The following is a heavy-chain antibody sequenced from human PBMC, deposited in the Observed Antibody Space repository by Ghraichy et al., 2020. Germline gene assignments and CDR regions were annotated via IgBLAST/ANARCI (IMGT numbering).Heavy chain of an antibody. Sequence: SETLSLTCAVSGGSVSSPSQYWSCLRSYKGKGLEWLVYIYYSGNTKYNPSPKRRVAMSLDTSKNQFSLKLTSVTAADTALYYCARGYYYDSSGYLDYWGQATLVT. J-gene: IGHJ4*02. CDR1: GGSVSSPSQY. CDR3: ARGYYYDSSGYLDY. D-gene: IGHD3-22*01. CDR2: IYYSGNT. V-gene: IGHV4-61*01.